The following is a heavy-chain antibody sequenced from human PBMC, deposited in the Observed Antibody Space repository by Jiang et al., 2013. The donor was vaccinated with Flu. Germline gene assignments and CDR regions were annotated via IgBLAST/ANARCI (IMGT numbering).Heavy chain of an antibody. CDR2: ISWNSGSI. CDR3: AKGAIVVVYSYFDY. D-gene: IGHD3-22*01. V-gene: IGHV3-9*01. CDR1: GFTFDDYA. Sequence: VQLVESGGGLVQPGRSLRLSCAASGFTFDDYAMHWVRQAPGKGLEWVSGISWNSGSIGYAGSVKGRFTISRDNAKNSLYLQMNSLRAEDTALYYCAKGAIVVVYSYFDYWGQGTLVTVSS. J-gene: IGHJ4*02.